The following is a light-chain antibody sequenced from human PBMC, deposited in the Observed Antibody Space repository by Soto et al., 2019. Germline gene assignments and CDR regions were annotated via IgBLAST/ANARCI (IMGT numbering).Light chain of an antibody. CDR2: ATS. CDR3: QHSYSSPYT. Sequence: DIQMTQSPSSLSAAVGDGVTISCRASQDINKYLNWYRQTPGRAPELLIFATSTLHSVVPSRFSVKRSGTDFRLTISSLQPEDFATYYCQHSYSSPYTFGQGTKVEF. V-gene: IGKV1-39*01. J-gene: IGKJ2*01. CDR1: QDINKY.